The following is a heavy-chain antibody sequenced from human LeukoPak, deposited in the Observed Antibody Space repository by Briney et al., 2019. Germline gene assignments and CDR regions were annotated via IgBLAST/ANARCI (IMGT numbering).Heavy chain of an antibody. J-gene: IGHJ6*03. CDR3: ARLEQQLSHLYYYYYMDV. CDR2: INHSGST. D-gene: IGHD1/OR15-1a*01. CDR1: GGSFSGYY. Sequence: SETLSLTCAVYGGSFSGYYWSWIRQPPGKGLEWIGEINHSGSTNYNPSLKSRVTISVDTSKNQFSLKLSSVTAADTAVYYCARLEQQLSHLYYYYYMDVWGKGTTVTVSS. V-gene: IGHV4-34*01.